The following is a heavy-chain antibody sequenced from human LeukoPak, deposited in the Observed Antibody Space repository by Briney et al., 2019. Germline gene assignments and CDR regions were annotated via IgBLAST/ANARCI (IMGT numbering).Heavy chain of an antibody. CDR3: ARAGSSWYSAFDI. Sequence: SETLSLTCAVYGGAFSGYYWSWIRQPPGKGLEWIGEINHSGSTNYNPSLKSRVTISVDTSKNQFSLKLNSVTAADTAVYYCARAGSSWYSAFDIWGQGTTVTVFS. CDR2: INHSGST. D-gene: IGHD6-13*01. J-gene: IGHJ3*02. V-gene: IGHV4-34*01. CDR1: GGAFSGYY.